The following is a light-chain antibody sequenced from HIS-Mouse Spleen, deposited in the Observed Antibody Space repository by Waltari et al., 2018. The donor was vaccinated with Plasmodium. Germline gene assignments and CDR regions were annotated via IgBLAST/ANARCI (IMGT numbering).Light chain of an antibody. J-gene: IGLJ3*02. CDR1: AFPKKY. Sequence: SYELTQPPSVSVSPGQTARITCSGDAFPKKYAYWYQQKSGQAPVLVIYKDSKRPSGIPGRCSGSSSGTMASLTISGAQVEDEADYYCYSTDSSGNHRVFGGGTKLTVL. CDR3: YSTDSSGNHRV. CDR2: KDS. V-gene: IGLV3-10*01.